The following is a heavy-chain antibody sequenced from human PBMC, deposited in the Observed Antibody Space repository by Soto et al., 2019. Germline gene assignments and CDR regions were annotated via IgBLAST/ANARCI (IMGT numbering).Heavy chain of an antibody. J-gene: IGHJ6*02. D-gene: IGHD3-10*01. CDR3: ARDYYGSGSYYYYGMDV. CDR2: IYYSGST. CDR1: GGSISSYY. V-gene: IGHV4-59*01. Sequence: SETLSLTCTVSGGSISSYYWSWIRQPPGKGLEWIGYIYYSGSTNYNPSLKSRVTISVDTSKNQFSLKLSSVTAADTAVYYCARDYYGSGSYYYYGMDVWGQGTTVTVSS.